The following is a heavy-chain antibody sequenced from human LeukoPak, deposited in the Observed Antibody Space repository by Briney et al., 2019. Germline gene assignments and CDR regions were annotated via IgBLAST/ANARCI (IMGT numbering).Heavy chain of an antibody. V-gene: IGHV3-21*01. J-gene: IGHJ3*02. Sequence: KPGRSLRLSCAASGFTFSSYSMSWVRQAPGKGLEWVSSISSSSSYIYYADSVKGRFTISRDNAKNSLYLQMNSLRAEDTAVYYCARDDTNSYYYDSSGPAHAFDIWGQGTMVTVSS. CDR3: ARDDTNSYYYDSSGPAHAFDI. CDR1: GFTFSSYS. D-gene: IGHD3-22*01. CDR2: ISSSSSYI.